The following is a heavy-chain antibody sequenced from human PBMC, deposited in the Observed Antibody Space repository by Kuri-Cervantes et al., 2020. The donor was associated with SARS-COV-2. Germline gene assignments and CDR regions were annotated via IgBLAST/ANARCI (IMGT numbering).Heavy chain of an antibody. J-gene: IGHJ4*02. V-gene: IGHV3-21*04. CDR3: ARPPEEFVVVPAAIFY. CDR1: GFTFSAYN. Sequence: GESLKISCAASGFTFSAYNMNWVRQAPGKGLEWVASIRIRDSFIYYADSVKGRFTIFRDNATQSMFLQMNSLRGEDTAVYYCARPPEEFVVVPAAIFYWGQGTLVTVSS. D-gene: IGHD2-2*01. CDR2: IRIRDSFI.